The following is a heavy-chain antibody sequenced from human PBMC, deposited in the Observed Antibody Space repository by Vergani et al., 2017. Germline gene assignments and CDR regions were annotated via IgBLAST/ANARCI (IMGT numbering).Heavy chain of an antibody. V-gene: IGHV4-59*01. Sequence: QVQLQESGPGLVKPSETLSLTCTVSGGSISSYYWSWIRQPPGKGLEWIGYIYYSGSTNYNPSLKSRVTISVDTSENQFSLKLSSVTAADTAVYYCARGSKGPKPYYYYYMDVWGKGTTVTVSS. CDR2: IYYSGST. CDR3: ARGSKGPKPYYYYYMDV. J-gene: IGHJ6*03. CDR1: GGSISSYY.